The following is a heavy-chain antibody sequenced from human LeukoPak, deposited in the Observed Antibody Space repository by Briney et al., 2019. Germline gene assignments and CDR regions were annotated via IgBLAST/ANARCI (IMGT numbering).Heavy chain of an antibody. V-gene: IGHV3-21*04. J-gene: IGHJ4*02. CDR3: AKGIQLWPKIIDY. CDR2: ISSSSSYI. D-gene: IGHD5-18*01. Sequence: RAGGSLRLSCAASGFTFSSYSMNWVRQAPGKGLEWVSSISSSSSYIYYADSVKGRFTISRDNSKNTLYLQMNSLRAEDTAVYYCAKGIQLWPKIIDYWGQGTLVTVSS. CDR1: GFTFSSYS.